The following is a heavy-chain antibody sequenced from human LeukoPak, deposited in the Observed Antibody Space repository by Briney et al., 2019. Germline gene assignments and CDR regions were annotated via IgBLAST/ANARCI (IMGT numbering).Heavy chain of an antibody. D-gene: IGHD6-19*01. CDR2: IYSGGST. CDR3: ARVGSSGFRDAFDI. V-gene: IGHV3-66*01. Sequence: GGSLRLSCAASGFTFSSYAMSWVRQAPGKGLEWVSVIYSGGSTYYADSVKGRFTISRDNSKNTLYLQMNSLRAEDTAVYYCARVGSSGFRDAFDIWGQGTMVTVSS. J-gene: IGHJ3*02. CDR1: GFTFSSYA.